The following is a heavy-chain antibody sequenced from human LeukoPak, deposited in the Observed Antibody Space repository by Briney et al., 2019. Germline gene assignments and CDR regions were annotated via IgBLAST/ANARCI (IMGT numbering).Heavy chain of an antibody. CDR2: ISSSSGYM. J-gene: IGHJ4*02. CDR3: ARDDYSNPNDY. Sequence: GGSLRLSCAASGFTFSSYSMNWVRQAPGKGLEWVSSISSSSGYMYYADSVKGRFTISRDNAKNSLYLQMNSLRADDTAVYYCARDDYSNPNDYWGQGTLVAVSS. V-gene: IGHV3-21*01. CDR1: GFTFSSYS. D-gene: IGHD4-11*01.